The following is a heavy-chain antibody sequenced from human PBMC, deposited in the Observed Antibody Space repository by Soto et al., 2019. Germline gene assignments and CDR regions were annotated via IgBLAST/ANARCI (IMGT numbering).Heavy chain of an antibody. D-gene: IGHD3-22*01. CDR2: ISAYNGNT. Sequence: GASVKVSCKASGYTFTSYGISWVRQAPGQGLEWMGWISAYNGNTNYAQKLQGRVTMTTDTSTSTAYMELRSLRSDDTAVYYCARDRNYYDSSGYFDYWGQGTLVTVSS. V-gene: IGHV1-18*04. CDR1: GYTFTSYG. J-gene: IGHJ4*02. CDR3: ARDRNYYDSSGYFDY.